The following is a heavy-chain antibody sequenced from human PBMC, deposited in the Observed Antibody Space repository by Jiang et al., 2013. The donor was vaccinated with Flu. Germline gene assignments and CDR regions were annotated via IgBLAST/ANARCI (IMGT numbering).Heavy chain of an antibody. J-gene: IGHJ4*02. CDR2: ISYDSTNK. CDR3: SREVANLNRAMAGY. CDR1: GFTFSHLA. Sequence: VQLVESGGGVVQPGQSLRLSCAASGFTFSHLAMHWVRQAPGKGLEWLTSISYDSTNKFYVDSVRGRFTISRDNSQNTLYLQMDNLRPEDTAIYYCSREVANLNRAMAGYWGQGTLVTVSS. D-gene: IGHD1-14*01. V-gene: IGHV3-30*14.